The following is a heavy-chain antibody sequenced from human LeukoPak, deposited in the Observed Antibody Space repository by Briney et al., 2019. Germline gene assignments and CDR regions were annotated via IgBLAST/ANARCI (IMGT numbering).Heavy chain of an antibody. Sequence: GGSLRLSCAASGFTFSSYAMSWVRQAPGKGLEWVSGISGSGGSTYYADSVKGRFTISRGNAKNSLYLQMNSLRAEDTAVYYCARHRGYSYGYRDYWGQGTLVTVSS. CDR2: ISGSGGST. V-gene: IGHV3-23*01. J-gene: IGHJ4*02. D-gene: IGHD5-18*01. CDR3: ARHRGYSYGYRDY. CDR1: GFTFSSYA.